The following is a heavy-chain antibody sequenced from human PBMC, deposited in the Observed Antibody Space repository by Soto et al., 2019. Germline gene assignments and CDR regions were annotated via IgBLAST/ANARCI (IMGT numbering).Heavy chain of an antibody. J-gene: IGHJ4*02. CDR1: GFTFSSYW. Sequence: LRLSCAASGFTFSSYWMSWVRQAPGKGLEWLANIKQDGSEKYYVDSVKGRFTISRDDAKNSLYLQMNSLRAEDTAVYYCARDRITSSYYDFWSGYFDYWGQGTLVTVSS. D-gene: IGHD3-3*01. CDR2: IKQDGSEK. V-gene: IGHV3-7*01. CDR3: ARDRITSSYYDFWSGYFDY.